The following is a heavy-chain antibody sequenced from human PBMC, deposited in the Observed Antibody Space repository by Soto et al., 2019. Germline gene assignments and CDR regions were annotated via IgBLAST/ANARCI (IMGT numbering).Heavy chain of an antibody. J-gene: IGHJ4*02. CDR3: ARDHGGGITFE. CDR1: GYTFTSYN. D-gene: IGHD3-16*01. CDR2: ISGHNGNR. Sequence: QVQLVQSGAEVKKPGASVKVSCKASGYTFTSYNIAWVRQAPGQGLEWMGWISGHNGNRKYAQKLQGRVTMTTDTSTSTAYMYLRSLRSDDTAVYYCARDHGGGITFEWGQGTLVTVSS. V-gene: IGHV1-18*01.